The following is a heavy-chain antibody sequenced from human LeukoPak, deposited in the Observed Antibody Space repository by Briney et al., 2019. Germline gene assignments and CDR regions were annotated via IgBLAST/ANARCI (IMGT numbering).Heavy chain of an antibody. Sequence: GGSLRLSCAASGFTFSSYAVTWVRQAPGKGLEWVSGITGSGDTTFYADSGKGRFTISRDNSKNTLYLQMHSLRAEDTAVYYCAKLSGHTHYDAFDIWGQGTMVTVSS. CDR3: AKLSGHTHYDAFDI. CDR2: ITGSGDTT. D-gene: IGHD3-3*01. V-gene: IGHV3-23*01. J-gene: IGHJ3*02. CDR1: GFTFSSYA.